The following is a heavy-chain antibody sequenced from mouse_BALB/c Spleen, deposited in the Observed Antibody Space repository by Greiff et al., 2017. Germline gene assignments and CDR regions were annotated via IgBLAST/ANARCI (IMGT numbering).Heavy chain of an antibody. CDR1: GFTFSDYY. Sequence: EVKLVESGGGLVKPGGSLKLSCAASGFTFSDYYMYWVRQTPEKRLEWVANISDGGSYTYYPDSVKGRFTISRDNAKNNLYLQMSSLKSEDTAMYYCARDRDYGYAMDYWGQGTSVTVSS. J-gene: IGHJ4*01. D-gene: IGHD1-1*01. CDR2: ISDGGSYT. V-gene: IGHV5-4*02. CDR3: ARDRDYGYAMDY.